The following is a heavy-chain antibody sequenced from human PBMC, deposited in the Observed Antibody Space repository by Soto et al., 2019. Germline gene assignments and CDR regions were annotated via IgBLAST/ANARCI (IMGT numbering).Heavy chain of an antibody. D-gene: IGHD1-1*01. CDR3: ASVKNWNDFDY. CDR1: GGSISSYY. V-gene: IGHV4-59*01. Sequence: SETLSLTCTVSGGSISSYYWSWIRQPPGKGLEWIGYIYYSGSTNYNPSLKSRVTISVDTSKNQFSLKLSSVTAADTAVYYCASVKNWNDFDYWGQGTLVTVSS. CDR2: IYYSGST. J-gene: IGHJ4*02.